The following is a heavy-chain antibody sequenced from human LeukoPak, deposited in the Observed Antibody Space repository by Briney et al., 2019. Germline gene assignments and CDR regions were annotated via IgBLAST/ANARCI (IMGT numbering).Heavy chain of an antibody. D-gene: IGHD2-15*01. CDR2: ISAYNGNT. Sequence: ASVKVSCKASGYTFTSYGISWVRQAPGQGLEWMGWISAYNGNTNYAQKLQGRVTMTTDTSTSTAYMELRSLSSDDTAVYYCARPGGLGYCSGGSCYGTGGNWFDPWGQGTLVTVSS. V-gene: IGHV1-18*01. J-gene: IGHJ5*02. CDR1: GYTFTSYG. CDR3: ARPGGLGYCSGGSCYGTGGNWFDP.